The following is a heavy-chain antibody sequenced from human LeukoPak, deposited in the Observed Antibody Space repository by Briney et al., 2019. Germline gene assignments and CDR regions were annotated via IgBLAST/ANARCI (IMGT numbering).Heavy chain of an antibody. J-gene: IGHJ3*02. D-gene: IGHD2-15*01. CDR3: ARHNDIVVVVAASDDAFGI. Sequence: PSETLSLTCTVSGGSISSSSYYWGWIRQPPGKGLEWIGSIYYSGSTYYNPSLKSRVTISVDTSKNQFSPKLSSVTAADTAVYYCARHNDIVVVVAASDDAFGIWGQGTMVTVSS. CDR2: IYYSGST. V-gene: IGHV4-39*01. CDR1: GGSISSSSYY.